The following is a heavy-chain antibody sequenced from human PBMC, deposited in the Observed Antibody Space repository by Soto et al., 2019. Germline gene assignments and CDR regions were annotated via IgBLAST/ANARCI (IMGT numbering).Heavy chain of an antibody. CDR2: IYYSGST. D-gene: IGHD2-2*01. CDR1: GGSISSSSYY. V-gene: IGHV4-39*07. J-gene: IGHJ6*02. CDR3: ARDKGNYCSSTSCYYYYGMDV. Sequence: SETLSLTCTVSGGSISSSSYYWGWIRQPPGKGLEWIGSIYYSGSTYYNPSLKSRVTISVDTSKNQFSLKLSSVTAADTAVYYCARDKGNYCSSTSCYYYYGMDVWGQGTTVTVSS.